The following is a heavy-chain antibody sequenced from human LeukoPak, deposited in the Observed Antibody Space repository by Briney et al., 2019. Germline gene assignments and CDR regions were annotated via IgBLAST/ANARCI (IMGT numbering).Heavy chain of an antibody. CDR2: IYYSGST. CDR3: AAEAAYYYDSRDAFDV. CDR1: GGSVSSYY. J-gene: IGHJ3*01. D-gene: IGHD3-22*01. Sequence: SETLSLTCTVSGGSVSSYYWSWIRQPPGKGLEWIGYIYYSGSTNYNPSLKSRVTISVDTSKNQFSLKLSSVTAADTAVYYCAAEAAYYYDSRDAFDVWGQGTMVTVSS. V-gene: IGHV4-59*02.